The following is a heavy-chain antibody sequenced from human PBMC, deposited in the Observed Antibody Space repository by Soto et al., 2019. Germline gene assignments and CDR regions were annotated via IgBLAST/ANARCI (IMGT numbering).Heavy chain of an antibody. CDR2: INTDGTTT. V-gene: IGHV3-74*03. Sequence: GGSLRLSCAGSGFTFSNYWMHWVRQDPEKGLVWVSTINTDGTTTQYADSVKGRFTVTRDNAKNRLYLQMNSLRVEDTAVYFCAKDLSWGQCDYWGQGTLVTVSS. D-gene: IGHD3-16*01. CDR3: AKDLSWGQCDY. J-gene: IGHJ4*02. CDR1: GFTFSNYW.